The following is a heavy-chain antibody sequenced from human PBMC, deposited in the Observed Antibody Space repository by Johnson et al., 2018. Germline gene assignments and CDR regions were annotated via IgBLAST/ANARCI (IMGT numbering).Heavy chain of an antibody. Sequence: VQLQESGGGLVKPGRSLRLSCTASGFTFGDYAMSWFRQAPGTGLEWVGVIRSKDYGGTTEYAASVKGRFTISRDDSKSIAYLQMNSLKTEDTPVYYCTRARITMVRGVITDYYYYYGMDVWGQGTTVTVSS. V-gene: IGHV3-49*05. CDR3: TRARITMVRGVITDYYYYYGMDV. J-gene: IGHJ6*02. CDR2: IRSKDYGGTT. D-gene: IGHD3-10*01. CDR1: GFTFGDYA.